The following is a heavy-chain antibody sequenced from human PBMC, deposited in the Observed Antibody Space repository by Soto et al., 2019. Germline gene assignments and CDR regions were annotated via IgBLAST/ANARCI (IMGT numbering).Heavy chain of an antibody. CDR2: INHSGST. V-gene: IGHV4-34*01. Sequence: SETLSLTCAVYGGSFSGYYWSWIRQPPGKGLEWIGEINHSGSTNYNPSLKSRATISVDTSKNQFSLKLSSVTAADTAVYYCARYIVFQESNCSGGSCYPNWFDPWGQGTLVTVSS. D-gene: IGHD2-15*01. CDR3: ARYIVFQESNCSGGSCYPNWFDP. CDR1: GGSFSGYY. J-gene: IGHJ5*02.